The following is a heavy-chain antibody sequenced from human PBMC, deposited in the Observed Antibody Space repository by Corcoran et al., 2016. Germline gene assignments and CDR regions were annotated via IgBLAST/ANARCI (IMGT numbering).Heavy chain of an antibody. D-gene: IGHD2-15*01. V-gene: IGHV5-51*01. CDR1: GYSFTSYW. CDR2: IYPGDSDT. CDR3: ARHGARCCSGGSCYGNWFDP. Sequence: EVQLVQSGAEVKKPGESLKISCKGSGYSFTSYWIGWVRQMPGKGLEWMGIIYPGDSDTRYSPSFQGQVTISADKSISTAYLQWSSLKASDTAMYYWARHGARCCSGGSCYGNWFDPWGQGTLVTVSS. J-gene: IGHJ5*02.